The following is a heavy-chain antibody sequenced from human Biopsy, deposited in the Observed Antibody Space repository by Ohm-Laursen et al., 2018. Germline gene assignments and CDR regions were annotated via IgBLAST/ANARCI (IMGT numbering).Heavy chain of an antibody. CDR3: ASVVLGPTNDAFDL. J-gene: IGHJ3*01. D-gene: IGHD3-22*01. Sequence: SETLSLTCAVSGGAINNYYWSWIRQPAGKGLEWIGRIYPGGSTNYNPSLKSRVTMSVDTSKKQFSLRLRCVTAADTAMYYCASVVLGPTNDAFDLWGQGTMVVVSS. V-gene: IGHV4-4*07. CDR1: GGAINNYY. CDR2: IYPGGST.